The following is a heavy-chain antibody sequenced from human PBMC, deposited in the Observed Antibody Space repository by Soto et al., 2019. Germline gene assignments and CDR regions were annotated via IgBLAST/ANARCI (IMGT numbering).Heavy chain of an antibody. D-gene: IGHD3-9*01. CDR3: AGDLDEADSLTGYYFNYFDY. Sequence: ASVKVSCKASGYTFTSYGISWVRQAPGQGLEWMGWISAYNGNTTSAQKLQGRATLPTATSTTTAYMELRSLRADDVAVEYCAGDLDEADSLTGYYFNYFDYWGQGTLVTVSS. V-gene: IGHV1-18*03. CDR1: GYTFTSYG. CDR2: ISAYNGNT. J-gene: IGHJ4*02.